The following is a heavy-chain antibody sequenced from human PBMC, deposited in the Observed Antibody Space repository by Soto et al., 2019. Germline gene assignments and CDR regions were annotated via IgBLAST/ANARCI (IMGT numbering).Heavy chain of an antibody. CDR3: AKDQGGYSGDEDQDAFDI. CDR2: ISSNGGST. CDR1: GFTFSSYA. V-gene: IGHV3-64D*08. D-gene: IGHD5-12*01. J-gene: IGHJ3*02. Sequence: AGGSLRLSCSASGFTFSSYAMHWARQAPGKGLECVSAISSNGGSTYYADSVKGRFTISRDNSKNTLYLQMSSLRAEDTAVYYCAKDQGGYSGDEDQDAFDIWGQGTMVTVSS.